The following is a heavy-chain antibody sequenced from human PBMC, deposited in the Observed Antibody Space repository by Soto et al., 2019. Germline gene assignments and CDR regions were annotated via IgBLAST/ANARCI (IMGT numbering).Heavy chain of an antibody. CDR1: GGSFNRHT. J-gene: IGHJ4*02. V-gene: IGHV1-69*01. CDR2: IIPIFGTA. D-gene: IGHD3-22*01. CDR3: ARGWGYDSTDYYYAY. Sequence: QVQLVQSGAEVRKPGSSVRVSCKASGGSFNRHTISWVRQAPGQGLEWMGGIIPIFGTANHAQKFQGRVTIIADEATSTVYRELSSLRSDATAIYYCARGWGYDSTDYYYAYWGQGTLVIVSS.